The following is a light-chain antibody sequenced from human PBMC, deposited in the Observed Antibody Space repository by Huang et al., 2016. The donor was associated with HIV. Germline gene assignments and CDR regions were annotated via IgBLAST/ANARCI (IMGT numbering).Light chain of an antibody. CDR2: STS. Sequence: EVVMTQSPGTLSVSPGKRATLSCKTSESLNNNLVWYQQKPGQAPRLLIYSTSARATGVPARFSGGGSGTEFTLTISSLQSEDFGIYYCQQYSNWPPMYTFGQGTKLEI. J-gene: IGKJ2*01. V-gene: IGKV3-15*01. CDR1: ESLNNN. CDR3: QQYSNWPPMYT.